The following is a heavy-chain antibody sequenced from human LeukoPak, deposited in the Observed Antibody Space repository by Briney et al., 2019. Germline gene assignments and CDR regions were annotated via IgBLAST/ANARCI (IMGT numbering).Heavy chain of an antibody. V-gene: IGHV1-69*04. CDR1: GGTFSSYA. D-gene: IGHD2-15*01. CDR3: ARDPEGLLPDCNWFDP. CDR2: TIPILGIA. Sequence: ASVKVSCKASGGTFSSYAISWVRQAPGQGLEWMGRTIPILGIANYAQKFQGRVTITADKSTSTAYMELSSLRSEDTAVYYCARDPEGLLPDCNWFDPWGQGTLVTVSS. J-gene: IGHJ5*02.